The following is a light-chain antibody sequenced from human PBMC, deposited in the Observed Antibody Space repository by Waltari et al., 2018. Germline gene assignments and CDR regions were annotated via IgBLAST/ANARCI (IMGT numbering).Light chain of an antibody. J-gene: IGKJ4*01. CDR2: SVS. CDR3: QQYYTSPRT. Sequence: ETVLTQSTGTLPVSPGERATLSCRASQSISSNFLAWYQQTPVQTPRLLIYSVSKRAPGIPARFSGSGSGTDFTLTITRLEPEDGAVYYCQQYYTSPRTFGGGTKVEVK. V-gene: IGKV3-20*01. CDR1: QSISSNF.